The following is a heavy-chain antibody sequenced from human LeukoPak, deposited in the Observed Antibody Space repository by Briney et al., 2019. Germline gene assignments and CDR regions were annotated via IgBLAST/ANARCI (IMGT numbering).Heavy chain of an antibody. J-gene: IGHJ4*02. CDR3: ARRGKLSPAASSRWDLGY. CDR2: IYPDDSDT. D-gene: IGHD2-2*01. CDR1: GYSFTSYW. V-gene: IGHV5-51*01. Sequence: GESLKISCKGSGYSFTSYWIAWVRQMPGKGLEWVGIIYPDDSDTRYSPSFQGQVTISADKSISTGYLQWSSLKASDTAMYYCARRGKLSPAASSRWDLGYWGQGTLVTVPS.